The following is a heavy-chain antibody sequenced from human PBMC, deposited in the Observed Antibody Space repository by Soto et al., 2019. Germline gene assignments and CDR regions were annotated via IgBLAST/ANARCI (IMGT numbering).Heavy chain of an antibody. CDR2: VSFQGRDT. D-gene: IGHD1-1*01. J-gene: IGHJ4*02. CDR1: GFPFSDTV. V-gene: IGHV3-33*01. Sequence: GGSLRLSCATSGFPFSDTVMHWVRQAPGKGLEWVAFVSFQGRDTVYADSVKGRFTISRDNSKNTLTLQMKRLRADHTAVYYCAGEEGGQSANLIFDKWGLGTLVTVSS. CDR3: AGEEGGQSANLIFDK.